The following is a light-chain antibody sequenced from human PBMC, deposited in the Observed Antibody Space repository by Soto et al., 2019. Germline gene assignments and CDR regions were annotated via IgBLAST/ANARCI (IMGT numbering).Light chain of an antibody. CDR1: QSVSSY. CDR3: QQRSHWPPAT. V-gene: IGKV3-11*01. Sequence: IVLTQSPATLSLSPGQRATLFCRASQSVSSYLAWYQQKPGQAPRLLIYDASSRATGIPARFSGSGSGTDFTHTISSLEPADSAVYYCQQRSHWPPATFGGGTKVEIK. J-gene: IGKJ4*01. CDR2: DAS.